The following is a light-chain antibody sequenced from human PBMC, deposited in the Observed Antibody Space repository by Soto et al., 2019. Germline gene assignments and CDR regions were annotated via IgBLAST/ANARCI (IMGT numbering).Light chain of an antibody. CDR3: ASYTTSGTVL. J-gene: IGLJ2*01. Sequence: QSALTQPASLSGSHGQSITISCTGTTSDVGGYNSVSWFQHLPDKAPKLIISEVTLRPSGVSNRFSGSKSANTASLTIPGLQAEDEADYYRASYTTSGTVLFGGGTKVTVL. CDR2: EVT. V-gene: IGLV2-14*01. CDR1: TSDVGGYNS.